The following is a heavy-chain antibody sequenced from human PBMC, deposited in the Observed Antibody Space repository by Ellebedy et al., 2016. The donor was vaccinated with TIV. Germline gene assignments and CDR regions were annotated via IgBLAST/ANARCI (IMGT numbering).Heavy chain of an antibody. CDR3: ARSLGGPYYFDN. Sequence: SETLSLTXPVSGGSISSSNWWSWVRQPPGKGLEWIGELYHTGRTNYNPSLKSRVTISVDTSKNQFSLKLSSVTAADTAVYYCARSLGGPYYFDNWGQGTLVTVSS. CDR2: LYHTGRT. CDR1: GGSISSSNW. J-gene: IGHJ4*02. D-gene: IGHD3-16*01. V-gene: IGHV4-4*02.